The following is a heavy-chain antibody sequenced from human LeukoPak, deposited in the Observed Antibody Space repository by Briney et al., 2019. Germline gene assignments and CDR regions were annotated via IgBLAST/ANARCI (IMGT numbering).Heavy chain of an antibody. CDR3: ARVTVVVPAAAADY. CDR2: ISSSSSYI. J-gene: IGHJ4*02. D-gene: IGHD2-2*01. V-gene: IGHV3-21*01. Sequence: GGSLRLSCAASGFTFSSYSMNWVRQAPGEGLEWVSSISSSSSYIYYADSVKGRFTISRDNAKNSLYLQMNSLRAEDTAVYYCARVTVVVPAAAADYWAQGTLVTVSS. CDR1: GFTFSSYS.